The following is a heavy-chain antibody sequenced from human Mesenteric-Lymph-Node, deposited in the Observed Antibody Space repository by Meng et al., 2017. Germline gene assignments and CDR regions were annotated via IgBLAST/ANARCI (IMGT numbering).Heavy chain of an antibody. V-gene: IGHV4-34*01. CDR2: INHSGST. CDR3: ARDPTAVAGYFDY. Sequence: HVHIHQVGAGLLKPSCTLSLTYAVYGGSFSCYYWSWIRQPPGKGLEWIWEINHSGSTNYNPSLKSRVTISIDKSKNQFSLKLTSVTAADTALYYCARDPTAVAGYFDYWGRGTLVTVSS. J-gene: IGHJ4*02. CDR1: GGSFSCYY. D-gene: IGHD6-19*01.